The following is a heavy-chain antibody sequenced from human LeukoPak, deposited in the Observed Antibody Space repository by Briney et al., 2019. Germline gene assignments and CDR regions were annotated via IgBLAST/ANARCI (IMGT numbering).Heavy chain of an antibody. CDR2: ISASCGST. Sequence: GGSLRLSCATSGFSISSCSMSWVCHRQAKGLELDSGISASCGSTYYADSVKGRFTISRDKSKNTLYLQMNSLRAEDTAVYHCAKSGLDLAATTPHYFDYWGQGALVTVSS. CDR3: AKSGLDLAATTPHYFDY. CDR1: GFSISSCS. J-gene: IGHJ4*02. V-gene: IGHV3-23*01. D-gene: IGHD1-26*01.